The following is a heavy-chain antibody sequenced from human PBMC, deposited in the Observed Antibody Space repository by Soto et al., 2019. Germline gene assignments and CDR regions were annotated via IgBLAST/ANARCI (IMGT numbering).Heavy chain of an antibody. V-gene: IGHV1-2*04. D-gene: IGHD6-13*01. CDR3: ARDRRRGIAAAGAYYYYYMDV. CDR1: GYTFTGYY. Sequence: ASVKVSCKASGYTFTGYYMHWVRQAPGQGLEWMGWINPNSGGTNYAQKFQGWVTMTRDTSISTAYMELSRLRSDDTAVYYCARDRRRGIAAAGAYYYYYMDVWGKGTTVTVSS. CDR2: INPNSGGT. J-gene: IGHJ6*03.